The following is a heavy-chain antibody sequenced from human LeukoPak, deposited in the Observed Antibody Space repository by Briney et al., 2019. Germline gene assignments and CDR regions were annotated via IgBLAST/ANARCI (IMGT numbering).Heavy chain of an antibody. J-gene: IGHJ4*02. V-gene: IGHV3-20*04. Sequence: GGSLRLSCAASGFTFDDYGMSWVRQAPGKGLEWVSGINWNGGRTGYADSVKGRFTISRDNAKNSLYLQMNSLRAEDTAVYYCARDYQAVAGSYFDYWGQGTLVTVSS. D-gene: IGHD6-19*01. CDR2: INWNGGRT. CDR1: GFTFDDYG. CDR3: ARDYQAVAGSYFDY.